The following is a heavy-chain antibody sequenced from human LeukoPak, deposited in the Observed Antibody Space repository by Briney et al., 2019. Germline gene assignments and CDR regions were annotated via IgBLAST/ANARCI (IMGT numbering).Heavy chain of an antibody. CDR2: MNPNSGNT. V-gene: IGHV1-8*02. Sequence: ASVKVSCKASGGTFSSYAISWVRQAPGQGLEWMGWMNPNSGNTGYAQKFQGRVTMTRNTSISTAYMELSSLRSEDTAVYYCARGRGWFDPWGQGTLVTVSS. J-gene: IGHJ5*02. CDR3: ARGRGWFDP. CDR1: GGTFSSYA.